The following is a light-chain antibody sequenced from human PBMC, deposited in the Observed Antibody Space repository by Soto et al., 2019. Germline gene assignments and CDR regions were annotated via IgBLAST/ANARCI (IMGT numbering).Light chain of an antibody. CDR1: SSDVGGYNS. J-gene: IGLJ2*01. Sequence: QSVLAQPRSVSGSPGQSVTISCSGTSSDVGGYNSVSWYQPFPGKAPKLMIYDVTKRPSGVPDRFSGSKSGNTASLTISGLQAEDEADYYCCSYAASYTLVFGGGTKLTVL. CDR2: DVT. CDR3: CSYAASYTLV. V-gene: IGLV2-11*01.